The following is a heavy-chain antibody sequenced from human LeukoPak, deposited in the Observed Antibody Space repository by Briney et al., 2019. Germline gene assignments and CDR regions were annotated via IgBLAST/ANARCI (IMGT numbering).Heavy chain of an antibody. J-gene: IGHJ4*02. D-gene: IGHD6-19*01. V-gene: IGHV3-7*01. Sequence: AGGSLRLSCAASGFTFSSYWMSWVRQAPGKGLEWVANIKQDGSEKYYVDSVKGRFTISRDNAKNSLYLQMNSLRAEDTAVYYCARVFRYSSGWYYFDYWGQGTLVTVSS. CDR3: ARVFRYSSGWYYFDY. CDR1: GFTFSSYW. CDR2: IKQDGSEK.